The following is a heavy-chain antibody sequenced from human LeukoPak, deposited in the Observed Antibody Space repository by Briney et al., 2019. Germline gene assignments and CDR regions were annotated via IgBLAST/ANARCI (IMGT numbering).Heavy chain of an antibody. D-gene: IGHD5-18*01. J-gene: IGHJ4*02. Sequence: QPGGSLRLSCTTSGFTFGDYTMSWFRQAPGKGLEWVGLIRNKAYGGTIEYAASVKGRFTISRDDSKSIAYLQMDSLKTEDTAVYYWSYGWYWGQGTLVTISS. V-gene: IGHV3-49*03. CDR2: IRNKAYGGTI. CDR3: SYGWY. CDR1: GFTFGDYT.